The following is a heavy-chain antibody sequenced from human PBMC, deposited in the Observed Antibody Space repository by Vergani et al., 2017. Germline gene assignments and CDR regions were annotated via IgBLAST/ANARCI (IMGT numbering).Heavy chain of an antibody. CDR2: ISWNSGRT. J-gene: IGHJ5*01. Sequence: EVRLVESGGGLIPPGRSLRLSCAGSGFTFQDHALHWVRQTPGRGLEWVSGISWNSGRTAYADSVKGRLTISRDNAQNTLYLQMNSLRVEDTGVYYCARARCIETCYMSNWLDSWGQGTLVTVSS. D-gene: IGHD3-9*01. V-gene: IGHV3-9*01. CDR3: ARARCIETCYMSNWLDS. CDR1: GFTFQDHA.